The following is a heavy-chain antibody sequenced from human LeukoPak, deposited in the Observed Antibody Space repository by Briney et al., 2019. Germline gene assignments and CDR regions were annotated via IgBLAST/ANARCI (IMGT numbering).Heavy chain of an antibody. D-gene: IGHD3-3*01. CDR1: GYTFTSYG. Sequence: GASVKVSCKASGYTFTSYGISWVRQAPGQGLEWMGWISAYNGNTNYAQKLQGRVTMTTDTSTSTAYMELRSLRSDDTAVYYCARDGVNYDFWSGYPVCWGQGTLVTVPS. V-gene: IGHV1-18*01. J-gene: IGHJ4*02. CDR2: ISAYNGNT. CDR3: ARDGVNYDFWSGYPVC.